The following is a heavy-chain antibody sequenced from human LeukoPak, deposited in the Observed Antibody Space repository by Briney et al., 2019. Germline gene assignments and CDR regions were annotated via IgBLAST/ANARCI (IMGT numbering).Heavy chain of an antibody. V-gene: IGHV4-39*07. D-gene: IGHD3-22*01. CDR2: IYYSGST. CDR1: GDSFSSSSYS. J-gene: IGHJ4*02. CDR3: AREDLFYGTSGYFNF. Sequence: SETLSLTCTVSGDSFSSSSYSWAWIRQPPGKGLEWIGNIYYSGSTYYNPSLKSRVTFSVDTSKDQFSLKLGYVTAADTAVYYCAREDLFYGTSGYFNFWGQGTLVTVSS.